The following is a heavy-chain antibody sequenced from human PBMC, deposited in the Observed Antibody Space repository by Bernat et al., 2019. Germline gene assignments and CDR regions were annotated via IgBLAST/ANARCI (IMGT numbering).Heavy chain of an antibody. Sequence: VQLLESGGGLVQPGGSLRLSCAASGFTFSSYAMSWVRQAPGKGLEWVSAISGSGGSTYYTDSVKGRFTISRDNSKNTVYLQMKSLRAEDTAIYYCAKQLGYCSDGTCYFDYWGQGTLVTVSS. D-gene: IGHD2-15*01. CDR3: AKQLGYCSDGTCYFDY. CDR1: GFTFSSYA. CDR2: ISGSGGST. J-gene: IGHJ4*02. V-gene: IGHV3-23*01.